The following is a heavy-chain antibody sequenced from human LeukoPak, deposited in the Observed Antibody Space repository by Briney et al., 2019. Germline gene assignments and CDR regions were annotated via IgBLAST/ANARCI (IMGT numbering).Heavy chain of an antibody. CDR2: LKQDGSEK. Sequence: PGGSLRLSCAASGFTFSSYWMSWVRQAPGKGLEWVANLKQDGSEKYYVDSVKGRFTISRDNAKNSLYLQMNRLRAEDTAVYYCARVREDIVVVPAVSSLDYWGQGTLVTVSS. D-gene: IGHD2-2*01. CDR3: ARVREDIVVVPAVSSLDY. CDR1: GFTFSSYW. J-gene: IGHJ4*02. V-gene: IGHV3-7*01.